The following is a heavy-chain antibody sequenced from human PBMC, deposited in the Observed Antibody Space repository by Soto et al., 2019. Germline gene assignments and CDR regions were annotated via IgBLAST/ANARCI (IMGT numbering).Heavy chain of an antibody. CDR2: IKRKIDGEAT. D-gene: IGHD2-15*01. CDR1: GFSFSNAW. Sequence: EVQLVESGGGLVKPGGSLRLSCAASGFSFSNAWMNWVRQAPGKGLEWVGRIKRKIDGEATDYAGPVKGRFTVFRDDSKSALYLQMNSLKGDDTAVYYCTTGSVEGVWCQGNTVTVS. CDR3: TTGSVEGV. V-gene: IGHV3-15*07. J-gene: IGHJ6*02.